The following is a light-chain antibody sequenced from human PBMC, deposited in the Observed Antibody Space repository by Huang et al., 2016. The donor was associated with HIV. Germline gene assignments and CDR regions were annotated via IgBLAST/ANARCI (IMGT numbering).Light chain of an antibody. Sequence: EIVMTQSPGTLSLSPGERATLPCRPSQSVSSNLAWYQHKPGQAPRLLIYGASTRATGGPARFSGSGSGTEFTLTISSLQSDDFVVYYCQQYQDWPRTFGQGTKVEIK. CDR1: QSVSSN. CDR3: QQYQDWPRT. V-gene: IGKV3-15*01. J-gene: IGKJ1*01. CDR2: GAS.